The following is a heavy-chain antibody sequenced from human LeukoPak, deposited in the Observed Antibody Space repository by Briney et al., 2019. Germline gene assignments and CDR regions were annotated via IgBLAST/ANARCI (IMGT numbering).Heavy chain of an antibody. V-gene: IGHV1-8*02. CDR1: GYTFTSYG. D-gene: IGHD2-15*01. CDR2: MNPNSGNT. J-gene: IGHJ4*02. Sequence: ASVKVSCKASGYTFTSYGISWVRQAPGQGLEWMGWMNPNSGNTGYAQKFQGRVTMTRNTSISTAYMELSSLRSEDTAVYYCARGYCSGGSCYQGYWGQGTLVTVSS. CDR3: ARGYCSGGSCYQGY.